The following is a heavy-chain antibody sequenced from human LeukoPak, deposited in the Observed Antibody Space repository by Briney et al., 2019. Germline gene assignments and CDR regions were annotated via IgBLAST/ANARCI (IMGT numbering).Heavy chain of an antibody. V-gene: IGHV3-21*01. CDR2: ISSSSTYI. CDR3: ARDRGVTTSGYLDY. CDR1: GFTLRSYS. D-gene: IGHD4-17*01. Sequence: GSLRLSRAASGFTLRSYSNIWGRQAPGKGLEWVSSISSSSTYIEYADSVKGRFTISRDNAESSLNLQMNSLRAEDTAVYYCARDRGVTTSGYLDYWGQGTLVTVSS. J-gene: IGHJ4*02.